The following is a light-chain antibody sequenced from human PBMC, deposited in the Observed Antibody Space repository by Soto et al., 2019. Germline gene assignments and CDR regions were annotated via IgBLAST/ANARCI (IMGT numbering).Light chain of an antibody. Sequence: DIQMTQAPSSLSASVGDRVTITFRASQNINKYLNWYQQKPGKAPKLLIYAASTLQSGVPSRFSGSGSGTDFTLTISSLQPEDFASYYCQQSYSKLAFGQGTRLEIK. CDR3: QQSYSKLA. CDR2: AAS. J-gene: IGKJ5*01. CDR1: QNINKY. V-gene: IGKV1-39*01.